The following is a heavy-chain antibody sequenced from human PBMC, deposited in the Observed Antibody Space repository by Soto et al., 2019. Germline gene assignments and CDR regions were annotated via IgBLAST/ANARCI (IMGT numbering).Heavy chain of an antibody. CDR3: ARAGQGASCSGGSCYLVASYI. CDR1: GFNFSTYD. V-gene: IGHV3-13*01. J-gene: IGHJ3*02. CDR2: IGTAGDT. Sequence: EVQLVESGGGLVQPGGSLRFSCEAPGFNFSTYDIHWVRKATEKGLEWVSVIGTAGDTFYTGSVKGRFTISRENGKNSLYLQMNSLRAGDTAVYYCARAGQGASCSGGSCYLVASYIWCQGTMVSVSS. D-gene: IGHD2-15*01.